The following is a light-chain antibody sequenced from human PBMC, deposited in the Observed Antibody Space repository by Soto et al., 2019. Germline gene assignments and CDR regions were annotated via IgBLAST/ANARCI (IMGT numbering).Light chain of an antibody. CDR1: SPNIGAGHD. CDR3: QSYDSSLSGYV. CDR2: GNS. J-gene: IGLJ1*01. V-gene: IGLV1-40*01. Sequence: QSVLTQPPSVSGAPGQRVTISCTGSSPNIGAGHDVHWYQQLPGTAPKFLIYGNSNRPSGVPDRFSGSKSGTSASLAITGLXTEDEADYYCQSYDSSLSGYVFGTGTKVTVL.